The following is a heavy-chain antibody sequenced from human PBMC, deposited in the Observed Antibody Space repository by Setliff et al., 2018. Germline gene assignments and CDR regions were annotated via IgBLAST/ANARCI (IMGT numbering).Heavy chain of an antibody. V-gene: IGHV4-39*07. Sequence: PSETLSLTCTVSGGSITSSSYYWGWVRQPPGKGLEWIGYIYYSGSTYYNPSLKSRVTISVDTSKNQFSLKLSSVTAADTARYYCARVSPYYDFWSGYYTNSWFDPWGQGTLVTVSS. CDR3: ARVSPYYDFWSGYYTNSWFDP. D-gene: IGHD3-3*01. J-gene: IGHJ5*02. CDR2: IYYSGST. CDR1: GGSITSSSYY.